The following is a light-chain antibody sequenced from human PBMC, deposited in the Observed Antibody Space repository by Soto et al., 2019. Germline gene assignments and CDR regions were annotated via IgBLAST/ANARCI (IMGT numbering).Light chain of an antibody. Sequence: DIQMTQSPSSLSASVGDRVTITCRASQGISNYLAWYQPKPGKVPKLLIYAASTLQSGVPSRFSGSGSGTDFTLTISSLQPEDVATYYCQKYNSAPPATFGQGTKLEIK. V-gene: IGKV1-27*01. CDR3: QKYNSAPPAT. CDR2: AAS. CDR1: QGISNY. J-gene: IGKJ2*01.